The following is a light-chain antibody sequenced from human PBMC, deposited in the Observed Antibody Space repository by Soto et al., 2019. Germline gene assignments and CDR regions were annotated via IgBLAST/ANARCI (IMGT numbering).Light chain of an antibody. J-gene: IGKJ2*01. V-gene: IGKV3-15*01. CDR3: QHYNNWPPEYT. CDR1: QSVRTN. CDR2: DAS. Sequence: EIVMTQSPATLSVSPGERATLSCRASQSVRTNLAWYQQKLGQAPRLLIYDASTRATGIPARFSGSGSGTEFTLTISSLQSEDFAVYYCQHYNNWPPEYTFGQGTKLEIK.